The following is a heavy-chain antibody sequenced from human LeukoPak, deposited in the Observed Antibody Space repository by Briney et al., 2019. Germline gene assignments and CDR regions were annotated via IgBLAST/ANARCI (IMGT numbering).Heavy chain of an antibody. J-gene: IGHJ5*01. Sequence: SETLSLTCSVSGVSITSHFWSWIRQPPGKGLEWIGYIHYSGSTNYNPSLKSRVTISPDTSKNQLFLKLNSVTAADTAVYYCARLVWLGESPGSWFDSWGQGTLVTVSS. V-gene: IGHV4-59*11. CDR3: ARLVWLGESPGSWFDS. CDR1: GVSITSHF. D-gene: IGHD3-10*01. CDR2: IHYSGST.